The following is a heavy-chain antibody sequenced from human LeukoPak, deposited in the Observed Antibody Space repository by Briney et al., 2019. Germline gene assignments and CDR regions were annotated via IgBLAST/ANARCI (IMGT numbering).Heavy chain of an antibody. V-gene: IGHV3-15*01. CDR1: GFTFSNAW. CDR2: IKSKTDGGTT. D-gene: IGHD6-6*01. J-gene: IGHJ6*03. CDR3: TTDRVRRLAYSSSSSSRDYYYYMDV. Sequence: GGSLRLSCAASGFTFSNAWMSWVRQAPGKGLEWVGRIKSKTDGGTTGYAAPVKGRFTISRDDSKNTLYLQMNSLKTEDTAVYYCTTDRVRRLAYSSSSSSRDYYYYMDVWGKGTTVTVSS.